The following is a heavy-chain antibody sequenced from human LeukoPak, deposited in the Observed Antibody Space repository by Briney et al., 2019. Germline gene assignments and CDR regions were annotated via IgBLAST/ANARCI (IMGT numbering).Heavy chain of an antibody. CDR2: INHSGST. J-gene: IGHJ4*02. D-gene: IGHD6-19*01. CDR3: ASDPYSSGNDY. CDR1: GGSFSGYY. Sequence: SETLSLTCVVYGGSFSGYYWSWIRQPPGKGLEWIGEINHSGSTNYNPSLKSRVTISVDTSKNQFSLKLSSVTAADTAVYYCASDPYSSGNDYWGQGTLVTVSS. V-gene: IGHV4-34*01.